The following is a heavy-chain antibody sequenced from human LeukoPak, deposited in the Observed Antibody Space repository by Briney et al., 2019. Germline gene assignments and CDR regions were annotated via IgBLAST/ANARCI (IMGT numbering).Heavy chain of an antibody. CDR1: GFAFRGYY. CDR2: ISSSGSTI. D-gene: IGHD1-1*01. CDR3: ARTGTTSRNWFDP. J-gene: IGHJ5*02. V-gene: IGHV3-11*01. Sequence: GVPLRRTSAASGFAFRGYYMNWIRQAPGKELEWVSYISSSGSTIYYADSVKGRFTISRDNAKNSLYLQMNSLRAEDTAVYYCARTGTTSRNWFDPWGQGTLVTVSS.